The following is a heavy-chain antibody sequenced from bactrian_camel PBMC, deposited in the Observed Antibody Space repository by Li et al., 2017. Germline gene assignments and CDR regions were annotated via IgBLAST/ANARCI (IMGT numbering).Heavy chain of an antibody. CDR1: GYTYSAYC. CDR2: IDSDENS. Sequence: HVQLVESGGGSVQPGGSLTLSCVVSGYTYSAYCMGWFKERERVAAIDSDENSVYADSVKGRYTISFDAAVNTLYLQMNNLKPEDTALYYCARQCRSCGWSFSYWGQGTQVTVS. CDR3: ARQCRSCGWSFSY. V-gene: IGHV3S9*01. D-gene: IGHD6*01. J-gene: IGHJ6*01.